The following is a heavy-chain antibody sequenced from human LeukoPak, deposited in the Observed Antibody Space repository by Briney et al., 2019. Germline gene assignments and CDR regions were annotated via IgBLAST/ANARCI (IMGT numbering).Heavy chain of an antibody. CDR1: GGSVSSGSYY. CDR2: IYYSGST. CDR3: ARSRGPTGTCYFDY. J-gene: IGHJ4*02. D-gene: IGHD1-1*01. V-gene: IGHV4-61*01. Sequence: SETLSLTCTVSGGSVSSGSYYWSWIRQPPGKGLEWIGYIYYSGSTNYNPSLKSRVTISVDTSKNQFSLKLSSVTAADTAVYYCARSRGPTGTCYFDYWGQGTLVTVSS.